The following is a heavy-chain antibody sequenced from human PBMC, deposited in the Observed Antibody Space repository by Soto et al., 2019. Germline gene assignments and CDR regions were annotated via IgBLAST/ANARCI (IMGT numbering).Heavy chain of an antibody. V-gene: IGHV1-2*02. Sequence: ASVKVACTASGYTFTGYYMHWVRQAPGQGLAWMGWINPNSGGTNYAQKFQGRVTMTRDTSISTAYMELSRLRSDDTAVYYCARDPDCTNGLCDDDWGQGTLVTVSS. CDR2: INPNSGGT. D-gene: IGHD2-8*01. J-gene: IGHJ4*02. CDR1: GYTFTGYY. CDR3: ARDPDCTNGLCDDD.